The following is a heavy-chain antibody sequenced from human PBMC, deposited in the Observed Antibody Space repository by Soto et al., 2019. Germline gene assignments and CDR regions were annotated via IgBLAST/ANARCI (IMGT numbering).Heavy chain of an antibody. CDR2: INSDGSST. CDR1: GFTFKNAW. V-gene: IGHV3-74*01. D-gene: IGHD3-22*01. CDR3: AKYIRLSSGYYDSSGFTLFDY. Sequence: GGSLRLSCAASGFTFKNAWMNWVRQAPGKGLVWVSRINSDGSSTSYADYVKGRFTISRDNAKNTLYLQMNSLRAEVTALYYCAKYIRLSSGYYDSSGFTLFDYWGQGTLVTVSS. J-gene: IGHJ4*02.